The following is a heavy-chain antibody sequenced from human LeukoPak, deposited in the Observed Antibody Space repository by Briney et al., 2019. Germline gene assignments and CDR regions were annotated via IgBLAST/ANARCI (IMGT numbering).Heavy chain of an antibody. V-gene: IGHV5-51*01. J-gene: IGHJ4*02. Sequence: GESLKISCRVFGYAFASYWIGWVRQVPGKGLEWMGILYPADSDIKYSPSFEGQVIFSADTSINTAYLQWNSLKASDTAMYYCARFEVNHEDSSAYYYFDYWGQGTLVTVSS. CDR2: LYPADSDI. CDR3: ARFEVNHEDSSAYYYFDY. D-gene: IGHD3-22*01. CDR1: GYAFASYW.